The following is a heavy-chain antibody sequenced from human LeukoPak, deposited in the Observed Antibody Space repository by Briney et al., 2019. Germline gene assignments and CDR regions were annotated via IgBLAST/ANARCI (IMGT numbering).Heavy chain of an antibody. CDR1: GDSVSSDSAA. CDR3: VSALLRAFPI. D-gene: IGHD2-21*01. J-gene: IGHJ3*02. V-gene: IGHV6-1*01. CDR2: TYFRSKWGN. Sequence: SQTLSLTCAISGDSVSSDSAAWNWIRQSPSRGLEWLGRTYFRSKWGNDYAVSVRSRITINPDTSKNQVSLQLNSVTPEDTAVYYCVSALLRAFPIWGQGTMVTVSS.